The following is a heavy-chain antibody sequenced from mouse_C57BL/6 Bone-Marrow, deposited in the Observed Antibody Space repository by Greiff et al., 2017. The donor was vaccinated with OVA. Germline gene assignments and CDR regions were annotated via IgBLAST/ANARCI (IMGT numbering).Heavy chain of an antibody. Sequence: EVKLVASGGGLVQPGGSLKLSCAASGFTFSDYGMAWVRQAPRKGPEWVAFISNLAYSIYYADTVTGRFTISRENAKNTLYLEMSSLRSEDTAMYYCARLGLRGFAYWGQGTLVTVSA. J-gene: IGHJ3*01. V-gene: IGHV5-15*01. CDR1: GFTFSDYG. D-gene: IGHD2-4*01. CDR2: ISNLAYSI. CDR3: ARLGLRGFAY.